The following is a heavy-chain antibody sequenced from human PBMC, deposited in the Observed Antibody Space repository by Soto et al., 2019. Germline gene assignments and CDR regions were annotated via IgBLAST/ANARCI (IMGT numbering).Heavy chain of an antibody. CDR3: ARVSGSYYYGMDG. D-gene: IGHD1-26*01. CDR1: GGSISSYY. V-gene: IGHV4-59*12. J-gene: IGHJ6*02. Sequence: SETLSLTCTVSGGSISSYYWSWIRQPPGKGLEWIGYIYYSGSTNYNPSLKSRVTISVDKSKNQFSLKLSSVTAADTAVYYGARVSGSYYYGMDGWGQGNTVTVSS. CDR2: IYYSGST.